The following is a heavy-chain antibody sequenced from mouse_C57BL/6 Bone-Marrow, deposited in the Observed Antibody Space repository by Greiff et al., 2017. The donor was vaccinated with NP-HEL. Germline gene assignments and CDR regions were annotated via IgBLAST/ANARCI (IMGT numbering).Heavy chain of an antibody. D-gene: IGHD2-5*01. V-gene: IGHV5-12*01. CDR1: GFTFSDYY. J-gene: IGHJ4*01. CDR2: ISNGGGST. Sequence: EVQLVESGGGLVQPGGSLKLSCAASGFTFSDYYMYWVRQTPEKRLEWVAYISNGGGSTYYPDTVKGRFTISRDNAKNTLYLQMSRLKSEDTAMYYCAAYYSNYDYAMDYWGQGTSVTVSS. CDR3: AAYYSNYDYAMDY.